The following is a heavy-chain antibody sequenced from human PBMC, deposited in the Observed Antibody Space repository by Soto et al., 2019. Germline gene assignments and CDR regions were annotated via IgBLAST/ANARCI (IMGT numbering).Heavy chain of an antibody. CDR2: ISAYNGNT. V-gene: IGHV1-18*01. CDR3: ARGDSGYDGNYFDY. Sequence: ASVKVSFKAPGYTFTSYGISWVRQAPGQGLEWMGWISAYNGNTNYAQKLQGRVTMTIDTSTSTAYMELRSLRSDDTAVYYCARGDSGYDGNYFDYWGQGTLVTVSS. D-gene: IGHD5-12*01. CDR1: GYTFTSYG. J-gene: IGHJ4*02.